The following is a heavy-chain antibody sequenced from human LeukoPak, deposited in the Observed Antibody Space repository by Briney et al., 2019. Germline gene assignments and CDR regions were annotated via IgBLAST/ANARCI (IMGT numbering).Heavy chain of an antibody. V-gene: IGHV3-23*01. D-gene: IGHD2-21*02. CDR3: AKSCGGDCYYCDY. Sequence: PGGSLRLSCAAAGFTFSIYAMTWVRQAPGEGLEWVSTITSSNAPTNYADSVKGRFTLSRDNSRNTLYLQMNSLRAEDTAIYYCAKSCGGDCYYCDYWGQGTLVTVS. J-gene: IGHJ4*02. CDR1: GFTFSIYA. CDR2: ITSSNAPT.